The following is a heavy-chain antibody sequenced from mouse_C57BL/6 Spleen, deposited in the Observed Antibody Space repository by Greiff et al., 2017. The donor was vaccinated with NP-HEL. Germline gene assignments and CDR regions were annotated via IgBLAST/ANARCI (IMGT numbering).Heavy chain of an antibody. CDR2: IRSKSNNYAT. V-gene: IGHV10-1*01. CDR3: VRHYDYDGVFAY. Sequence: EAGGGLVQPKGSLKLSCAASGFSFNTYAMNWVRQAPGKGLEWVARIRSKSNNYATYYADSVKDRFTISRDDSESMLYLQMNNLKTEDTAMYYCVRHYDYDGVFAYWGQGTLVTVSA. D-gene: IGHD2-4*01. CDR1: GFSFNTYA. J-gene: IGHJ3*01.